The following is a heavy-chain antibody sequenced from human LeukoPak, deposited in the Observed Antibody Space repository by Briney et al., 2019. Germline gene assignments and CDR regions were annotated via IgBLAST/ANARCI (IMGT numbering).Heavy chain of an antibody. CDR2: IYHSGST. CDR3: ARCLGGSYLDY. Sequence: SETLSLTCSVSGFSISNDYHWGWIRQPPGKGLEWIGIIYHSGSTYYNPSLKSRVTISVDTSKNQFSLKLSSVTAADTAVYYCARCLGGSYLDYWGQGTLVTVSS. D-gene: IGHD1-26*01. V-gene: IGHV4-38-2*02. J-gene: IGHJ4*02. CDR1: GFSISNDYH.